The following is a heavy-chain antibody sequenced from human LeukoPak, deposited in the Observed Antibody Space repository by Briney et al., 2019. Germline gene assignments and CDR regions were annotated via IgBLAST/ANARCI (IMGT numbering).Heavy chain of an antibody. D-gene: IGHD4-23*01. CDR2: IYSGGST. V-gene: IGHV3-53*05. Sequence: PGGSLRLSCAASGFSVGSNYMTWVRQAPGKGLECVSVIYSGGSTYYADSVKGRFTVTRDESKNMMFLQMNTLRPDDTALYYCVRQGGGDNCRWGQGALVTVSS. CDR1: GFSVGSNY. CDR3: VRQGGGDNCR. J-gene: IGHJ4*01.